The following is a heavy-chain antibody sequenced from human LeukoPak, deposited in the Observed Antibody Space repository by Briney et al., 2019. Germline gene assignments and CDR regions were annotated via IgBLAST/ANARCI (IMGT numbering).Heavy chain of an antibody. D-gene: IGHD7-27*01. V-gene: IGHV3-48*02. CDR3: AREDDAWGPNTFNV. J-gene: IGHJ3*01. CDR2: IDSTSRNI. CDR1: GFSFSEYA. Sequence: PGGSLRLSCAASGFSFSEYAMNWVRQAPGQGLQWISYIDSTSRNIYYGDSVKGRFTVSRDNAKNSLHLQLNSLRDEDTALYYCAREDDAWGPNTFNVWGQGAMVTVSS.